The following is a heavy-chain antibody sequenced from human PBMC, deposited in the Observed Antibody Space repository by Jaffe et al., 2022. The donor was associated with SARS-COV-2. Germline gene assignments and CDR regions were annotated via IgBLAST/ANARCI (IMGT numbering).Heavy chain of an antibody. CDR2: IRYGEDA. Sequence: QLQLQESGPGLVKPSETLSLTCTVSGDSISSSSYFWGWTRQSPGKGLEWIASIRYGEDAYYNPSLKSRATISVDTSKNQLSLKLNSVTVADTAVYYCARPCRGGRHDAFDIWGQGTMVTVSS. V-gene: IGHV4-39*01. CDR1: GDSISSSSYF. J-gene: IGHJ3*02. CDR3: ARPCRGGRHDAFDI. D-gene: IGHD3-16*01.